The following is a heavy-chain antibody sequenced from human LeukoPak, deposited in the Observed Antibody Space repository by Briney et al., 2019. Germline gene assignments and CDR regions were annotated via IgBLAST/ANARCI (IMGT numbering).Heavy chain of an antibody. D-gene: IGHD5-24*01. Sequence: GGSLRLSCVGSGFTFRSHLVNSVRQSPRKGLEWVANIKPDGIDKYYVDSARGRFTVSRDNAKNSAFLQMNSLRAEDTAIYYCATISAQTFDIWGQGTLVSVSS. CDR1: GFTFRSHL. J-gene: IGHJ3*02. CDR2: IKPDGIDK. CDR3: ATISAQTFDI. V-gene: IGHV3-7*01.